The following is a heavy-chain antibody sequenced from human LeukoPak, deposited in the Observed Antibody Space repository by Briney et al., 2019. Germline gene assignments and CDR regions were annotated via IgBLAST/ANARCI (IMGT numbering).Heavy chain of an antibody. J-gene: IGHJ6*02. V-gene: IGHV3-30-3*02. Sequence: GGSLRLSCAASGSTFSSYAMHWVRQAPGKGLEWVAVISYDGSNKYYADSVKGRFTISRDNSKNTLYLQMNSLRAEDTAVYYCAKTSDYGSGSYRKYGMDVWGQGTTVTVSS. CDR2: ISYDGSNK. CDR3: AKTSDYGSGSYRKYGMDV. CDR1: GSTFSSYA. D-gene: IGHD3-10*01.